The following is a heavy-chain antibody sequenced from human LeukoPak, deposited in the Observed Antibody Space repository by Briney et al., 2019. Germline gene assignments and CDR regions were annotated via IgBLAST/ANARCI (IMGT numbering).Heavy chain of an antibody. CDR2: TYYRSKWLN. Sequence: SQTLSLTCVISGDIVSSNTATWNWIRQSPSRGLEWLGRTYYRSKWLNDYAVSLKSRITINPDTSKNQFSLQLNSVTPEDTAVYYCAREDYGSYQCWGQGTLVTVSS. CDR3: AREDYGSYQC. V-gene: IGHV6-1*01. J-gene: IGHJ1*01. D-gene: IGHD1-26*01. CDR1: GDIVSSNTAT.